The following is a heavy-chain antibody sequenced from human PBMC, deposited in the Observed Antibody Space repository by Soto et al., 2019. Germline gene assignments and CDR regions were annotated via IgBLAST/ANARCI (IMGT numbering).Heavy chain of an antibody. CDR2: ISSSGSTI. Sequence: LRLSCAASGFTFSSYEMNWVRQAPGKGLEWVSYISSSGSTIYYADSVKGRFTISRDNAKNSLYLQMNSLRAEDTAVYYCARLRRYGTKVRNGMDVWGQGTTVTVSS. D-gene: IGHD3-10*01. CDR1: GFTFSSYE. CDR3: ARLRRYGTKVRNGMDV. J-gene: IGHJ6*02. V-gene: IGHV3-48*03.